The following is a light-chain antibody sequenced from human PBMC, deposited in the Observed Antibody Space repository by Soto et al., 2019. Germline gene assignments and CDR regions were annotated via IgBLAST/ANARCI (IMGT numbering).Light chain of an antibody. Sequence: DIQMTQSPSTLCASVGDRVTITCRASQTISSWLAWYQQKPGKAPKLLIYAASSLQSGVPSRFSGSGSGTDFTLTISSLQPGDFATYYCQEYNTYSPTFGQGTKVDNK. CDR3: QEYNTYSPT. V-gene: IGKV1-5*01. CDR2: AAS. CDR1: QTISSW. J-gene: IGKJ1*01.